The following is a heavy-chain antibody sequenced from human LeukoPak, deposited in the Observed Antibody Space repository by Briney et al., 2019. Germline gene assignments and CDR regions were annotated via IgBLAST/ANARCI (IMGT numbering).Heavy chain of an antibody. CDR3: ARQVYYGSGTQRVYYYYMDV. CDR1: GGSISSSSYY. J-gene: IGHJ6*03. D-gene: IGHD3-10*01. CDR2: IYYSGST. Sequence: SETLSLTCTVSGGSISSSSYYWGWIRQPPGKGLEWIGSIYYSGSTYYNPSLKSRVTISVDTSKNQFSLKLSSVTAADTAVYYCARQVYYGSGTQRVYYYYMDVWGKGTTVTISS. V-gene: IGHV4-39*01.